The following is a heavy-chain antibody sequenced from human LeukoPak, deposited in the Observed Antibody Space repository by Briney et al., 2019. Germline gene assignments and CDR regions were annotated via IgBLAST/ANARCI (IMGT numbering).Heavy chain of an antibody. D-gene: IGHD3-10*01. CDR2: IKQDGSEK. CDR3: ARGTYYYGSGSYYFFDY. J-gene: IGHJ4*02. V-gene: IGHV3-7*04. Sequence: GGSLRLSCAASGFTFSSYWMSWVRQAPGKGLEWVANIKQDGSEKYYVDSVKGRFTISRDNAKNSLYLQMNSLRAEDTAAYYCARGTYYYGSGSYYFFDYWGQGTLVTVSS. CDR1: GFTFSSYW.